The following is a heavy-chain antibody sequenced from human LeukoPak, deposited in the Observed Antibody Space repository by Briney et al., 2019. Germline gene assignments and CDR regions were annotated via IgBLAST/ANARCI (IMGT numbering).Heavy chain of an antibody. V-gene: IGHV3-21*05. D-gene: IGHD6-19*01. CDR3: ARRWLVQAFDI. CDR1: GFIFSSYS. CDR2: ISSSSSYI. Sequence: GGSLRLSCAASGFIFSSYSMNWVRQAPGKGLEWVSYISSSSSYIYYADSVKGRFTISRDNAKNSLYLQMNSLRAEDTAVYYCARRWLVQAFDIWGQGTMVTVSS. J-gene: IGHJ3*02.